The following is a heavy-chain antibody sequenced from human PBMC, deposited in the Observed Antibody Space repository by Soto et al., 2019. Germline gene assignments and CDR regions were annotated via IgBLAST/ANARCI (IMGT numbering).Heavy chain of an antibody. J-gene: IGHJ4*02. CDR1: GYTFTSYA. D-gene: IGHD1-26*01. CDR2: INAGNGNT. V-gene: IGHV1-3*01. Sequence: ASVKVSCKASGYTFTSYAMHWVRQAPGQRLEWMGWINAGNGNTKYSQKFQGRVTITRDTSASTAYMELSSLRSEDTAVYYCAREGPMGATPHAYFASGGKGTRDTAPS. CDR3: AREGPMGATPHAYFAS.